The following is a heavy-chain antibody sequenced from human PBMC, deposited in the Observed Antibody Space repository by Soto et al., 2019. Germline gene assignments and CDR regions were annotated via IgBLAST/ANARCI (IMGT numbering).Heavy chain of an antibody. CDR1: GFSVSSKY. D-gene: IGHD2-8*01. CDR2: IQSGGTT. Sequence: EVQLVESGGDLVQPGGSLRLSCAASGFSVSSKYMSWARQAPGKGLEWVSLIQSGGTTYYAGSVKGRFTISRDYSENTLFLQMNSLRVEDTAVYYCTRDDVHFNGDRYYGVPMDGWGKGTTVPVSA. V-gene: IGHV3-66*01. CDR3: TRDDVHFNGDRYYGVPMDG. J-gene: IGHJ6*04.